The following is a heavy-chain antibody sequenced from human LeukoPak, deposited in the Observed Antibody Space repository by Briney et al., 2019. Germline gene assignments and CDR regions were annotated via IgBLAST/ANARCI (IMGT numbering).Heavy chain of an antibody. Sequence: GGSLRLSCAASGFTFSSYSMNWVRQAPGKGLEWVSSISSSSSSYISYADSVKGRFTTSRDNAKNSLYLQMNSLRAEDTAVYYCARDRDGIALIRDRTYYYMDVWGKGTTVTVSS. CDR2: ISSSSSSYI. D-gene: IGHD3-10*01. V-gene: IGHV3-21*06. J-gene: IGHJ6*03. CDR3: ARDRDGIALIRDRTYYYMDV. CDR1: GFTFSSYS.